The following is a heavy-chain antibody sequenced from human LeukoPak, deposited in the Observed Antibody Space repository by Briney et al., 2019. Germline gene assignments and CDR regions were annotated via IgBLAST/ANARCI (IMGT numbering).Heavy chain of an antibody. V-gene: IGHV4-30-4*01. CDR2: IYYSGST. D-gene: IGHD3-22*01. CDR3: ARDHRYYDSSGYLYYYYGMDV. J-gene: IGHJ6*02. CDR1: GVSISSGDYY. Sequence: SETLSLTCTVSGVSISSGDYYWSWLRQPPGKGLEWIGYIYYSGSTYYNPSLKSRVTISVDTSKNQFSLKLSSVTAADTAVYYCARDHRYYDSSGYLYYYYGMDVWGQGTTVTVSS.